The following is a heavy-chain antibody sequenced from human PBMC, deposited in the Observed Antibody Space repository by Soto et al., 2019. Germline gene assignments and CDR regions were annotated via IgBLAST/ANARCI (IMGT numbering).Heavy chain of an antibody. CDR1: GGSIGSYY. Sequence: QVQLQESGPGLVKPSQTLSLTCTVSGGSIGSYYCCWIRQRPAKGLGWIAYIFYSGSTNYNHSLQRRVSISVDTSKNQFSLKLTSMTAADTAVYYCARDGGNGHFDYWGQGTLVNVSS. CDR3: ARDGGNGHFDY. CDR2: IFYSGST. D-gene: IGHD3-16*01. J-gene: IGHJ4*02. V-gene: IGHV4-59*13.